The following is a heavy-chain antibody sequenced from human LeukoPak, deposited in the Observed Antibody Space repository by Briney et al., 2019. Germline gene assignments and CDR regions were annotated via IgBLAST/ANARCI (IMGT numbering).Heavy chain of an antibody. CDR2: ISGYNADT. J-gene: IGHJ4*02. Sequence: ASVKVSCKTSDYTFTNYGITWVRQAPGQGLEWMGWISGYNADTNYAQKFQGRVTMTTDTSTSTAYMELRSLTLDDTAVYYCARARWYSSDYWGQGTLVTVSS. D-gene: IGHD5-24*01. V-gene: IGHV1-18*01. CDR1: DYTFTNYG. CDR3: ARARWYSSDY.